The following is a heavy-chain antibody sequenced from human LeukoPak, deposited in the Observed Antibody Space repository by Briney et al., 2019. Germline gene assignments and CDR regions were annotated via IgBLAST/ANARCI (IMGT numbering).Heavy chain of an antibody. J-gene: IGHJ3*02. Sequence: SETLSLTCTVSGGSLRGRSYYWGWIRHPPGKGLEWIGRIYYSGTTDYNPSLKSQVTISVDTSKNQFSLKLTSVTAADTAVYYCARLLPDLTDYGGDSGAFDIWGQGTMVTVSS. V-gene: IGHV4-39*07. CDR1: GGSLRGRSYY. D-gene: IGHD4-23*01. CDR3: ARLLPDLTDYGGDSGAFDI. CDR2: IYYSGTT.